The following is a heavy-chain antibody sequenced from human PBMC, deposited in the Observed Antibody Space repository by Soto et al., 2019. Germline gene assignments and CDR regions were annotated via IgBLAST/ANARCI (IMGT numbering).Heavy chain of an antibody. D-gene: IGHD3-10*01. V-gene: IGHV3-66*01. J-gene: IGHJ3*02. CDR1: GFTFSSCA. Sequence: QPGGSLRLSCAASGFTFSSCAMGWVRQAPGKGLEWVSSIYSGGNTYYADSVKGRFTISRDNSKNTLYLQMNSLRAGDTAVYYCARGITMVRGVILDAFDIWGQGTMVTVSS. CDR3: ARGITMVRGVILDAFDI. CDR2: IYSGGNT.